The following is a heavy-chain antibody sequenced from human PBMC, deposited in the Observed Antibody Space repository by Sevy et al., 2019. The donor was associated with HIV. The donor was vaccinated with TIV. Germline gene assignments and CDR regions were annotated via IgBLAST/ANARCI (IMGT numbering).Heavy chain of an antibody. V-gene: IGHV3-21*01. D-gene: IGHD3-22*01. CDR2: ISSSSSYI. J-gene: IGHJ4*02. CDR1: GFTFSSYS. Sequence: GGSLRLSCAASGFTFSSYSMNWVRQAPGKGLEWVSSISSSSSYIYYADSVKGRFTISRDNAKNSLYLQMNSLRAEDTAVYYCARSLPSITMIVVVITTFDYWGQGTLVTVSS. CDR3: ARSLPSITMIVVVITTFDY.